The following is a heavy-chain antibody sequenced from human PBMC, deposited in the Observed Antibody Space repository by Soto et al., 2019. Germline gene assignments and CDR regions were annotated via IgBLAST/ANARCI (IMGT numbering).Heavy chain of an antibody. V-gene: IGHV4-4*07. Sequence: SATLSLTCTVSDLSLSGLGWAWLRTPAGKGLEWIGRIFPSGDSNYNPSLTSRVSMSLDTSKNQFSLTVSSVTAADTAVYYCARASRCKSEYECFAWLDFWGQGILVNVS. J-gene: IGHJ4*02. CDR3: ARASRCKSEYECFAWLDF. D-gene: IGHD6-6*01. CDR2: IFPSGDS. CDR1: DLSLSGLG.